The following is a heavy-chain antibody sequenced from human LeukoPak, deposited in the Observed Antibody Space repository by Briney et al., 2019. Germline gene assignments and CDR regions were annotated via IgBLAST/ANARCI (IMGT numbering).Heavy chain of an antibody. J-gene: IGHJ4*02. V-gene: IGHV3-21*01. CDR3: ARNSGWYFDY. D-gene: IGHD6-19*01. CDR1: GFTFSSYS. CDR2: ISSSSSYI. Sequence: SGRSLRLSRAASGFTFSSYSMNWVRQAPGKGLKRVSSISSSSSYIYYADSVKGRFTISRDNAKNSLYLQMNSLRAEDTAVYYCARNSGWYFDYWGQGTLVTVSS.